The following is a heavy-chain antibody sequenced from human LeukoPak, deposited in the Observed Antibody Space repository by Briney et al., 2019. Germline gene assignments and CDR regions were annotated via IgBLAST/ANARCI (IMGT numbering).Heavy chain of an antibody. V-gene: IGHV1-46*01. Sequence: ASVKVSCKASGYTFTSYYMHWVRQAPGQGLEWMGIINPSGGSTSYAQKFQGRVTMTRDTSTSTVYMELSSLRSEDTAVYYCARVGSGYSYGSPFDYWGQGTPVTVSS. CDR2: INPSGGST. CDR3: ARVGSGYSYGSPFDY. CDR1: GYTFTSYY. D-gene: IGHD5-18*01. J-gene: IGHJ4*02.